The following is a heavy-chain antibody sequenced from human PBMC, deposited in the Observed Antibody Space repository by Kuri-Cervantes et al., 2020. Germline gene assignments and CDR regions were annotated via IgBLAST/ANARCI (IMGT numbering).Heavy chain of an antibody. CDR1: GGSLSSGDSF. J-gene: IGHJ4*02. D-gene: IGHD3-3*01. CDR3: ARSDFWSGYRFDY. V-gene: IGHV4-30-4*01. Sequence: SETLSLTCTVSGGSLSSGDSFWHWIRQPPGKGPEWIGYIYYSGTTWYTPSLRSRVSMSVDTFTTQFSLKLDSVTATDTAVYYCARSDFWSGYRFDYWGQGTLVTVSS. CDR2: IYYSGTT.